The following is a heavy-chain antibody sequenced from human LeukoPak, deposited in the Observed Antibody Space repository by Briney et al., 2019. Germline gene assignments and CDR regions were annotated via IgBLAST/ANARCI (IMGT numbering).Heavy chain of an antibody. CDR3: TRLSMEFVDH. J-gene: IGHJ4*02. CDR1: GFTFSDSA. D-gene: IGHD1-1*01. V-gene: IGHV3-73*01. CDR2: IRGKGYNYAT. Sequence: GGSLRLSCAASGFTFSDSAIHWVRQASGKGLEWVGRIRGKGYNYATAYSESVKSRFTISRDDSGNTAYLQMNSLKTDDTAVYYCTRLSMEFVDHWGQGTLVTVSS.